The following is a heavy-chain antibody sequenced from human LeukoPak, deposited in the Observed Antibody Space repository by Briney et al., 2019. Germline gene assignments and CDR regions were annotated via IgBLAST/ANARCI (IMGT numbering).Heavy chain of an antibody. V-gene: IGHV1-46*01. J-gene: IGHJ6*02. CDR2: IIPSDGRT. Sequence: ASVKISCKPSGYTFTSYYLHWVRQAPGQGLDWMGVIIPSDGRTAYAQKFQGRLTMTRDTSTSTVYMELSSLRSEDTAVYYCARCDYGDQHPPRYYYYGMDVWGQGTTVTVSS. CDR1: GYTFTSYY. D-gene: IGHD4-17*01. CDR3: ARCDYGDQHPPRYYYYGMDV.